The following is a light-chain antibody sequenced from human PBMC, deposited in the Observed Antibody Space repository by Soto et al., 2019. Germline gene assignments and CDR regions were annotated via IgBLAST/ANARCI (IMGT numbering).Light chain of an antibody. Sequence: IQLTQSPSSLSASVGDRVTITCRASQDISHYVAWYQQKPGKAPKVLIYEASTLQSGVPSRFSGSGSGTDFILTISSLQPEDFATYYCPQVKNNLPLTFGGGTKVEIK. J-gene: IGKJ4*01. CDR3: PQVKNNLPLT. CDR1: QDISHY. CDR2: EAS. V-gene: IGKV1-9*01.